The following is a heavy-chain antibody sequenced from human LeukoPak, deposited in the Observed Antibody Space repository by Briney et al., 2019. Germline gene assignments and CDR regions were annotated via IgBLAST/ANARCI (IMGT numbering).Heavy chain of an antibody. CDR3: ARHTGIAARPGYWYFDL. CDR1: GGSINTYY. CDR2: IYYSGST. J-gene: IGHJ2*01. V-gene: IGHV4-59*05. D-gene: IGHD6-6*01. Sequence: SETLSLTCTVSGGSINTYYWSWIRLPPGKGLEWIGSIYYSGSTYYNPSLKSRVTISVDTSKNQFSLKLSSVTAADTAVYYCARHTGIAARPGYWYFDLWGRGTLVTVSS.